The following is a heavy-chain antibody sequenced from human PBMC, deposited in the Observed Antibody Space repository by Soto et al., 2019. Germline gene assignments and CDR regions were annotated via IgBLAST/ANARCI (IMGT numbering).Heavy chain of an antibody. CDR3: ARGGRHDSSGYYLPFSGMDV. D-gene: IGHD3-22*01. Sequence: ASVKVSCKASGDMFSTYTITWVRQAPGQGLEWMGWISAYNGNTNYAQKLQGRVTMTTDTSTSTAYMELRSLRSDDAAVYYCARGGRHDSSGYYLPFSGMDVWGQGTTVTVSS. J-gene: IGHJ6*02. V-gene: IGHV1-18*04. CDR2: ISAYNGNT. CDR1: GDMFSTYT.